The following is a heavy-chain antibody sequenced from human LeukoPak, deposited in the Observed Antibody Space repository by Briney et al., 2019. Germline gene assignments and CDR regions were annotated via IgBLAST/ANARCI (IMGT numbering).Heavy chain of an antibody. CDR2: IIPIFGAA. CDR1: GGTFSSYA. CDR3: AREDYYGSGSSPGNY. Sequence: SVKVSCRASGGTFSSYAISWVRQAPGQGLEWMGGIIPIFGAANYAQKFQGRVTITADESTSTAYMELSSLRSEDTAVYYCAREDYYGSGSSPGNYWGQGTLVTVSS. J-gene: IGHJ4*02. V-gene: IGHV1-69*13. D-gene: IGHD3-10*01.